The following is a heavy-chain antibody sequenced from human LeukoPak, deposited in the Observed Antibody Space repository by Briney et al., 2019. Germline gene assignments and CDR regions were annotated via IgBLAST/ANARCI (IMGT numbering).Heavy chain of an antibody. CDR3: ARHGRDSNGWLYGFDR. V-gene: IGHV3-21*01. D-gene: IGHD6-19*01. Sequence: GSLRLSCAASGFTFSSYSMNWVRQAPGKGLEWVSSISSSSSYIYYADSVKGRFTISRDNAKNSLYLQMSSLRAEDTAVYYCARHGRDSNGWLYGFDRWGQGTLVTVSS. J-gene: IGHJ5*02. CDR2: ISSSSSYI. CDR1: GFTFSSYS.